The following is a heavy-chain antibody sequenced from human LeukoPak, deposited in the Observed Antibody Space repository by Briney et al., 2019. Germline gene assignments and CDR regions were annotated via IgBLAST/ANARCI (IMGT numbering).Heavy chain of an antibody. CDR1: GYPFSNYD. CDR2: INPHSGKT. CDR3: ARGWDSSSLDRYNWFDP. V-gene: IGHV1-8*01. J-gene: IGHJ5*02. D-gene: IGHD6-13*01. Sequence: ASVKVSCKTSGYPFSNYDINWVRQATGQGLEWMGWINPHSGKTGYAQKFQGRVTVTTDRSTSTAYMELRSLRSDDTAVYSCARGWDSSSLDRYNWFDPWGQGTLVTVSS.